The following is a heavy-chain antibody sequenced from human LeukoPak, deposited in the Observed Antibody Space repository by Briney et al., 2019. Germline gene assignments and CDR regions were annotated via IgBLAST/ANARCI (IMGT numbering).Heavy chain of an antibody. CDR2: ISSSSSYI. V-gene: IGHV3-21*01. CDR1: GFTFSSYS. J-gene: IGHJ4*02. Sequence: PGGSLRLSCAASGFTFSSYSMNWVRQAPGKGLEWVLSISSSSSYIYYADSVKGRFTISRDNAKNSLYLQMNSLRAEDTAVYYCARDDRPYGDYKPIDYWGQGTLVTVSS. D-gene: IGHD4-17*01. CDR3: ARDDRPYGDYKPIDY.